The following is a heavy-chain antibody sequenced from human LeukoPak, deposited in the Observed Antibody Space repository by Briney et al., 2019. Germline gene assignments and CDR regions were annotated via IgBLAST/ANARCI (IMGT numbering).Heavy chain of an antibody. CDR2: ISGASDTI. Sequence: GGSLRLSCAASGFTFSGYAMNWVRQAPGKGLEWVSGISGASDTIHYADSVKGRFTISRDNFKNTVYLQMNSLRVEDTAVYYCARAPTVLVGYCSSSSCQADYWGQGTLVTVSS. D-gene: IGHD2-2*01. J-gene: IGHJ4*02. CDR3: ARAPTVLVGYCSSSSCQADY. V-gene: IGHV3-23*01. CDR1: GFTFSGYA.